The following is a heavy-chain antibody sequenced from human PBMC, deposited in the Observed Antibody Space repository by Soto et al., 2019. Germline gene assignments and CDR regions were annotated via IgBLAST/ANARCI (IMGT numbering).Heavy chain of an antibody. V-gene: IGHV1-8*02. D-gene: IGHD1-26*01. J-gene: IGHJ4*02. CDR3: SRGEWELRH. CDR1: GYTFNSYD. Sequence: QVQLVQSGAEVKKPGDSVKVSCKASGYTFNSYDINWVRQATGQGPEWMGWMSPTSGNTGYAQKFQGRATMTRDTSINTAYMALSSLTSEVTAVYYCSRGEWELRHWGQGTLVTVSS. CDR2: MSPTSGNT.